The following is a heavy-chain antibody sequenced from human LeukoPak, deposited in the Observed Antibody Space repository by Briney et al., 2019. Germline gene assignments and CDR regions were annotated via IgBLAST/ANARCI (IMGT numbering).Heavy chain of an antibody. CDR1: GFTFSTYA. J-gene: IGHJ6*02. CDR2: ISGGAGNT. CDR3: AKGMTFQYYYSMDV. Sequence: GGSLILSCAASGFTFSTYAMNWVRQAPGKGLEWVSAISGGAGNTYYADSVKGRFTISRGSSRNTLFLQMNSLGAEDTAVYYCAKGMTFQYYYSMDVWGQGTSVTVSS. D-gene: IGHD2/OR15-2a*01. V-gene: IGHV3-23*01.